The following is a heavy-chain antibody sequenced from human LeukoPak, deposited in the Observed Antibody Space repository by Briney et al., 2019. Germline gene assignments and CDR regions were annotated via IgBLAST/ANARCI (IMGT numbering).Heavy chain of an antibody. CDR1: SGSIRNSNYY. J-gene: IGHJ4*02. D-gene: IGHD5-18*01. Sequence: PSETLSLTCTVSSGSIRNSNYYWGWIRQPPGKGLEWIGSIFYDGSSDYNPSLKSRVTISVDTSKNQFSLNLSSVTAADTAVYYCARAGGYGLIDYWGQGTMVTVSS. CDR2: IFYDGSS. CDR3: ARAGGYGLIDY. V-gene: IGHV4-39*01.